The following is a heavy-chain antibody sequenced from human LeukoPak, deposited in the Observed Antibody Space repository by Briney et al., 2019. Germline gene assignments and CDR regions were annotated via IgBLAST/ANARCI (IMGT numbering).Heavy chain of an antibody. CDR3: AAADATTESGFDY. Sequence: ASVTVSCKASAYIFTRYHIHWVRQAPGQGLEWMGIINRSGCGTSYAQKFQGRVTMTSDTPTSTVYMELSSLRSEDTAVYYCAAADATTESGFDYWGQGTLVTVSS. CDR2: INRSGCGT. J-gene: IGHJ4*02. V-gene: IGHV1-46*01. CDR1: AYIFTRYH. D-gene: IGHD4-17*01.